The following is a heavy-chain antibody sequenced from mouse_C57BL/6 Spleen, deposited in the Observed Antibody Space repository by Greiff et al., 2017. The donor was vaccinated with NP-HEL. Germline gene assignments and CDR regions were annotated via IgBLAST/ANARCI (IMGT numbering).Heavy chain of an antibody. D-gene: IGHD1-1*01. CDR2: INPNNGGT. Sequence: VQLQQSGPELVKPGASVKIPCKASGYTFTDYNMDWVKQSHGKSLEWIGDINPNNGGTIYNQKFKGKATLTVDKSSSTAYMELRSLTSEDTAVYYCARIYYGSSYRYFDVWGTGTTVTVSS. CDR1: GYTFTDYN. V-gene: IGHV1-18*01. J-gene: IGHJ1*03. CDR3: ARIYYGSSYRYFDV.